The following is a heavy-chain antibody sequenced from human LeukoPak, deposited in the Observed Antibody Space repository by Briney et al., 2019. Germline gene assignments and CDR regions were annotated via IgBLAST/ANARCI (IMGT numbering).Heavy chain of an antibody. Sequence: GESLRLSCAASGFIFSSYWMSWVRQAPGKGPEWVANIRQDGSEKYYVDSMKGRFTISRDNAKNSLFLQMNSLRAEDTAVYYCAREASIRAAGPDGDYFGFWGQGTLVSV. CDR1: GFIFSSYW. J-gene: IGHJ4*02. D-gene: IGHD6-13*01. CDR3: AREASIRAAGPDGDYFGF. CDR2: IRQDGSEK. V-gene: IGHV3-7*01.